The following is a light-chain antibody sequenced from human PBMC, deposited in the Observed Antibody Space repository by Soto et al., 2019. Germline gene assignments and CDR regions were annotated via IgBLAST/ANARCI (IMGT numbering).Light chain of an antibody. J-gene: IGKJ5*01. V-gene: IGKV3-15*01. CDR2: GAS. CDR3: QQYNNWPPLT. CDR1: QSVSSN. Sequence: EIVMTQSPAPLSVSPGERATLSCRSSQSVSSNLAWYQQKPGQAPRLLIYGASTRATGIPARFSGSGSGTEFTLTISSLQSEDFAVYYCQQYNNWPPLTLGQGTRLEIK.